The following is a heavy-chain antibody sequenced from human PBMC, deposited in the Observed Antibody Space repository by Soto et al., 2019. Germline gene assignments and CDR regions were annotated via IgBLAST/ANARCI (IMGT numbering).Heavy chain of an antibody. CDR1: GGSISSDSYY. D-gene: IGHD3-10*01. Sequence: SETLSLTCTVSGGSISSDSYYWGWIRQSPEKGLEWIASISYSGSTYYNPTLKSRLIISVDTSKSQFSLRLSSVTAADTAVYYCVRQGIGVLHGLVDVWGQGTTVTVSS. J-gene: IGHJ6*02. V-gene: IGHV4-39*01. CDR3: VRQGIGVLHGLVDV. CDR2: ISYSGST.